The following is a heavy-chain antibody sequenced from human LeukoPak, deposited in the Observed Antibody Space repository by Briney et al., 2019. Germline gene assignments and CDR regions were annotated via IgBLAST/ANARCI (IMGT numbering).Heavy chain of an antibody. J-gene: IGHJ4*02. V-gene: IGHV3-23*01. CDR1: GFSFSTYA. CDR3: AKSLYGGCDY. D-gene: IGHD3-16*02. Sequence: GGSLRLPCAASGFSFSTYAMSWVRQAPGKGLEWVSGVNGNGGSTSYADSVKGRFTIFRDNSKNTVYLQMNSLRVEDTAVYYCAKSLYGGCDYWGQGTVVTVSS. CDR2: VNGNGGST.